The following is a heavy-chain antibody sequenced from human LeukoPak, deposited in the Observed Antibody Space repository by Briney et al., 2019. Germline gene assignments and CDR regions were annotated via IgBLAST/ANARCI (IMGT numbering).Heavy chain of an antibody. D-gene: IGHD3-10*01. Sequence: SETLSLTCTVSGGSISSYYWSWIRQPPGKGLEWIGYIYYSGSTNYNPSLTSRVTISVDTSKNQFSPKLSSVTAADSAAYYCADVHVVDGSWSDCDYYGMDVWGQGTMVTVSS. J-gene: IGHJ6*02. V-gene: IGHV4-59*01. CDR3: ADVHVVDGSWSDCDYYGMDV. CDR1: GGSISSYY. CDR2: IYYSGST.